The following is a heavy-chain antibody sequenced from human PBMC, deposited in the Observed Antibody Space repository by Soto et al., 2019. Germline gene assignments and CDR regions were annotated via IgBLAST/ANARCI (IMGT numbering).Heavy chain of an antibody. Sequence: SETLSLTCTVSGGSISSGDYYWCWIRQPPGKGLEWIGYIYYSGSTYYNPSLKSRVTISVDTSKNQFSLKLSSVTAADTAVYYCAREDSGYPNAFDYWGQGTLVTVSS. CDR1: GGSISSGDYY. D-gene: IGHD5-12*01. V-gene: IGHV4-30-4*01. J-gene: IGHJ4*02. CDR3: AREDSGYPNAFDY. CDR2: IYYSGST.